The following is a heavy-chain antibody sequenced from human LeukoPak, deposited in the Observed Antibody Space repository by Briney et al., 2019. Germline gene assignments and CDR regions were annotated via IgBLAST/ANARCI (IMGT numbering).Heavy chain of an antibody. J-gene: IGHJ3*02. CDR2: ISSNGGST. Sequence: GRSLRLSCSASGFTFSSYAMHWVRQAPGKGLEYVSAISSNGGSTYYADSVKGRFTISRDNSKNTLYLQMSSLRAEDTAVYYCVKELRGSSGYYSAFDIWGQGTMVTVSS. D-gene: IGHD3-22*01. CDR1: GFTFSSYA. CDR3: VKELRGSSGYYSAFDI. V-gene: IGHV3-64D*06.